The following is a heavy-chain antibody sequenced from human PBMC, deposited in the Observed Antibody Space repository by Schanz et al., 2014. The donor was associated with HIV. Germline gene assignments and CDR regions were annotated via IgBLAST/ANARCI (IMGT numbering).Heavy chain of an antibody. CDR3: TRGRFLERGGMDV. D-gene: IGHD3-3*01. J-gene: IGHJ6*02. V-gene: IGHV3-23*04. Sequence: VQLVESGGGVVQPGRSLRLSCEASGFTFNNYGMHWVRQAPGKGLEWLSTLSGSGDRTYYADSVKGRVTISRDNSKNTLYLQMNSLRAEDTAVYFCTRGRFLERGGMDVWGQGTAVTVSS. CDR2: LSGSGDRT. CDR1: GFTFNNYG.